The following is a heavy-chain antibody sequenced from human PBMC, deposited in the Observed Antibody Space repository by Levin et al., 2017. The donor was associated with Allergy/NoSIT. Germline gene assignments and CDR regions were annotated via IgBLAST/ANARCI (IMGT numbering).Heavy chain of an antibody. V-gene: IGHV3-21*01. CDR3: ASLSLAALSGGMDV. J-gene: IGHJ6*02. D-gene: IGHD6-6*01. Sequence: GGSLRLSCAASGFTFSSYSMNWVRQAPGKGLEWVSSISSSSSYIYYADSVKGRFTISRDNAKNSLYLQMNSLRAEDTAVYYCASLSLAALSGGMDVWGQGTTVTVSS. CDR1: GFTFSSYS. CDR2: ISSSSSYI.